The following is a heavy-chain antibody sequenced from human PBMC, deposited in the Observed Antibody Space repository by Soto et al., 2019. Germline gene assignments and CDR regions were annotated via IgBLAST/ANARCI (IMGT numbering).Heavy chain of an antibody. J-gene: IGHJ4*02. CDR3: ARKYYYGSGSYYNAHRPYYFDY. V-gene: IGHV4-34*01. Sequence: SETLSLTCAVYGGSFSGYYWSWIRQPPGKGLEWIGEINHSGSTNYNPSLKSRVTISVDTSKNQFSLKLSSVTAADTAVYYCARKYYYGSGSYYNAHRPYYFDYWGQGTLVTAPQ. CDR1: GGSFSGYY. CDR2: INHSGST. D-gene: IGHD3-10*01.